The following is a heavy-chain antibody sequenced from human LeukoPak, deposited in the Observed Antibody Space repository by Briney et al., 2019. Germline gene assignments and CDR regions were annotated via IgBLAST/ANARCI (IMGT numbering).Heavy chain of an antibody. J-gene: IGHJ4*02. CDR2: IYYSVSS. CDR3: ARGSGGDGSGSL. V-gene: IGHV4-59*01. CDR1: GDSIGTYY. Sequence: SETLSLTCTVSGDSIGTYYWSWIRQPPGKGLEWIGYIYYSVSSDYNPSLKRRVTMSVDVSTNQISLKLSSVTAADTAVYYCARGSGGDGSGSLWGQGTLVTVSS. D-gene: IGHD3-10*01.